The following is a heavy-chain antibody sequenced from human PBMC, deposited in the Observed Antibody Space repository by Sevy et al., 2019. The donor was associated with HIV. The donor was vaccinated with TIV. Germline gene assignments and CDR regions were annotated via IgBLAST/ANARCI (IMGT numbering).Heavy chain of an antibody. D-gene: IGHD2-2*01. V-gene: IGHV3-21*01. J-gene: IGHJ4*02. CDR1: GFTFSTYA. CDR2: ITGGSSYI. Sequence: GGSLRLSCAASGFTFSTYAMGWVRQAPGKGLEWVSSITGGSSYIYYADSVKGRFTISRDNAKNSLYLQMNSLGAEDTAVYYCARDGGCSNTSCLLYFDCWGQGSLVTVSS. CDR3: ARDGGCSNTSCLLYFDC.